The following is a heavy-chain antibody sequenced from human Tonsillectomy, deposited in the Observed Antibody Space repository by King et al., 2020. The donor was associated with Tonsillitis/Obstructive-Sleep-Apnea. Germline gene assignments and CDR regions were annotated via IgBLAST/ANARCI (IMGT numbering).Heavy chain of an antibody. CDR1: GFTFSSYA. D-gene: IGHD4-17*01. CDR2: ISGRGGST. J-gene: IGHJ5*02. Sequence: VQLVESGGGLVQPGGSLRLSCAASGFTFSSYAMSWVRQAPGKGLEWVSAISGRGGSTYYADSVKGRFTISRDNSKNTLYLQMNSLRAEDTAVYYCAKDVVTTVTTVRWFDPWGQGTLVTVSS. CDR3: AKDVVTTVTTVRWFDP. V-gene: IGHV3-23*04.